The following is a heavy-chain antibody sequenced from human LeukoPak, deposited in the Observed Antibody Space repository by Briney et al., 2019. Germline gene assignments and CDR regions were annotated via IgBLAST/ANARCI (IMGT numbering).Heavy chain of an antibody. CDR3: ARSNWPYYFDY. D-gene: IGHD1-1*01. CDR1: EFTFSNYW. Sequence: PGGSLRLSCAASEFTFSNYWMHWVRQAPGKGLVWVSWITGDGSSTRYADSGKGRFTISRDNAKNTLYLQVNSLRAEDTAVYYCARSNWPYYFDYWGQGALVTVSS. CDR2: ITGDGSST. J-gene: IGHJ4*02. V-gene: IGHV3-74*01.